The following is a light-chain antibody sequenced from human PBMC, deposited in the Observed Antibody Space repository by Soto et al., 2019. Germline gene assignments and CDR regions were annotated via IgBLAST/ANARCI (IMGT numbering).Light chain of an antibody. CDR1: SSNIGAGYD. Sequence: QSVLTQPPSVSGAPGHRVTISCTGISSNIGAGYDVHWYQRLPGSAPKLLIYGNTNRPSGVPVRFSGSKSGTSASLAITGLQAEDEADDYCQSYDTSLSAPVFGGGTKLTVL. J-gene: IGLJ3*02. CDR3: QSYDTSLSAPV. CDR2: GNT. V-gene: IGLV1-40*01.